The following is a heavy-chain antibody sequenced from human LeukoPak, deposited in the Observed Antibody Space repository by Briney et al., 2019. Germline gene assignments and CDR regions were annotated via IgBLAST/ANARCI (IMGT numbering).Heavy chain of an antibody. CDR2: IKQDGSEK. CDR1: GLPFGNYA. J-gene: IGHJ4*02. D-gene: IGHD6-19*01. CDR3: ARDRDWYSFDS. V-gene: IGHV3-7*03. Sequence: GRSLRLSCTVYGLPFGNYAMSWFRQAPGKGLEWVANIKQDGSEKYYVGSVKGRFAISRDNAKNSLYLQMNSLRAEDTAVYYCARDRDWYSFDSWGQGTLVTVSS.